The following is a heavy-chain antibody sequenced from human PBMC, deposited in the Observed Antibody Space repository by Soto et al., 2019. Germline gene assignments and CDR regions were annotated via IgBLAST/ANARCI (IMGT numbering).Heavy chain of an antibody. CDR1: GFTFSGYW. J-gene: IGHJ4*02. CDR2: IKEDGSEK. CDR3: ARDSRRVGATSDLDY. D-gene: IGHD1-26*01. V-gene: IGHV3-7*01. Sequence: EVQLVESEGGLVQPGGSLRLSCAASGFTFSGYWMSWVRQAPGKGLEWVANIKEDGSEKYYVDSVKARFTISRDNAKKLLYLQLNSLRAEDTALYYCARDSRRVGATSDLDYWGQGTLVSVSS.